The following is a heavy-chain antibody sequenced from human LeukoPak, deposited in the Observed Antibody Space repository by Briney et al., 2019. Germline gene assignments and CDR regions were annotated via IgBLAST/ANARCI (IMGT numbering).Heavy chain of an antibody. Sequence: SVKVSCKASGGTFSSYAISWVRQAPGQGLEWMGGIIPIFGTANYAQKFQGRVTITADESTSTAYMELSSPRSEDTAVYYCARMGWVLHGVYYYYYYMDVWGKGTTVTVSS. J-gene: IGHJ6*03. V-gene: IGHV1-69*13. CDR1: GGTFSSYA. D-gene: IGHD1-26*01. CDR3: ARMGWVLHGVYYYYYYMDV. CDR2: IIPIFGTA.